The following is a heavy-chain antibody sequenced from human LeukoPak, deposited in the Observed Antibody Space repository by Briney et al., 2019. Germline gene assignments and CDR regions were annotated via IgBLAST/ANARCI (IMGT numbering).Heavy chain of an antibody. CDR1: GFTFSSYW. CDR2: IKQDGSEK. J-gene: IGHJ6*02. Sequence: PGGSLRLSCAASGFTFSSYWMSWVRQAPGKGLEWVANIKQDGSEKYYVDSVKGRFTISRDNAKNSLYLQMNSLRAEDTAVYYCARVDTVTFTYAMDVWGQGTTVTVSS. CDR3: ARVDTVTFTYAMDV. D-gene: IGHD4-17*01. V-gene: IGHV3-7*01.